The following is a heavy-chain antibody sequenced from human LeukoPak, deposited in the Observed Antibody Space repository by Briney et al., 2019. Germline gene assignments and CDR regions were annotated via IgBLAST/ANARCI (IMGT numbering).Heavy chain of an antibody. CDR3: AKVIGYSYGPVFDY. Sequence: PGRSLRLSCAASGFTFSSYGIHWVRQAPGKGLEWVAVIWYDGSNKYYADSVKGRFTISRDNSKNTLYLQMNSLRAEDTAVYYCAKVIGYSYGPVFDYWGQGTLVTVSS. D-gene: IGHD5-18*01. CDR2: IWYDGSNK. CDR1: GFTFSSYG. V-gene: IGHV3-33*06. J-gene: IGHJ4*02.